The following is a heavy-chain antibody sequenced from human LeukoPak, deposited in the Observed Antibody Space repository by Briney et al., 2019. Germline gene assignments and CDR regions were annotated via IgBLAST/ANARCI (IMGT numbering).Heavy chain of an antibody. J-gene: IGHJ4*02. D-gene: IGHD1-26*01. CDR2: ISSSSSYI. Sequence: GGSLRLSCAASGFTFSNCKMNWVRQAPGKGLEWVSSISSSSSYIYYADSVKGRFTISRDNAKNSLYLQMNSLRAEDTAVYYCARESSVVGRNIDYWGQGTLVTVSS. V-gene: IGHV3-21*01. CDR3: ARESSVVGRNIDY. CDR1: GFTFSNCK.